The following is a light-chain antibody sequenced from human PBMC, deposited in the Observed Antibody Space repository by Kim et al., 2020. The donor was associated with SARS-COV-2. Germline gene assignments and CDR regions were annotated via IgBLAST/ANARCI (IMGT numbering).Light chain of an antibody. J-gene: IGLJ2*01. V-gene: IGLV3-19*01. CDR2: GKN. CDR1: SLRSYY. CDR3: NSRDSSGDPVV. Sequence: ALVQTVRITCQGDSLRSYYAIWYQQKPGQAPVLVFYGKNNRPSGISDRFSGSSSGSTASLTITGTQAEDEADYYCNSRDSSGDPVVFGGGTQLTVL.